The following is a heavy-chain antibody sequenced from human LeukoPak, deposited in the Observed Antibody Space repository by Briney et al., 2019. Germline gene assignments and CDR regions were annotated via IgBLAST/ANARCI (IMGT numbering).Heavy chain of an antibody. Sequence: PGGSLRLSCAVYGFSFSSYWMSWVRQAPGEGLEWVANIKKDGSQKYYVDSVKGRFTISRDNSKNTLYLQMNSLRAEDTAVYCCARRAGGYSHPYDYWGQGILVTVSS. CDR2: IKKDGSQK. D-gene: IGHD4-23*01. J-gene: IGHJ4*02. CDR1: GFSFSSYW. CDR3: ARRAGGYSHPYDY. V-gene: IGHV3-7*03.